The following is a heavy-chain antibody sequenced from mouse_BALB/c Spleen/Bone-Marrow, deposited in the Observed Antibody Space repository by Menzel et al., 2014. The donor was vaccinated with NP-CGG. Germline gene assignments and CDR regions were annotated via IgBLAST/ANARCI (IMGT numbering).Heavy chain of an antibody. CDR1: GFTFSNYG. V-gene: IGHV5-6*01. CDR2: FSSGGSYT. CDR3: SRRGSTMITTGYAMDY. D-gene: IGHD2-4*01. J-gene: IGHJ4*01. Sequence: EVKVVESGGDLVKPGGSLKLSCAASGFTFSNYGMSWVRQTPDKRLEWVATFSSGGSYTYYPDSVKGRFTISRDNAKNTLYLQMSSLKSEDTAMYYCSRRGSTMITTGYAMDYWGQGTSVTVSS.